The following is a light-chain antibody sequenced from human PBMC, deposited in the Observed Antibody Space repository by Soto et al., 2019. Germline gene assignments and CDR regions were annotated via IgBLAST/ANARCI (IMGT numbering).Light chain of an antibody. J-gene: IGKJ1*01. V-gene: IGKV1-5*03. Sequence: TQMAKSRSNLCRSGGESRSRSSRASQSISSWLAWHQHKPGKAPKLLISKASNLESGVPSRFSGSGSGTEFTLTCSSLQPDDFVTYYWQQYNTYPWTFGQGTKVDIK. CDR3: QQYNTYPWT. CDR2: KAS. CDR1: QSISSW.